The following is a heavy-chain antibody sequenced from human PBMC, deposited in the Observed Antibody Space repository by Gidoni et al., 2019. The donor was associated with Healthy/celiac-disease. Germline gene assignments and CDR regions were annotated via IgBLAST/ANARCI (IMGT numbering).Heavy chain of an antibody. J-gene: IGHJ6*02. CDR3: ARHQDIVVVVAATQRYYYYGMDV. V-gene: IGHV3-21*01. CDR1: GFTFSSYS. CDR2: ISSSSSYI. D-gene: IGHD2-15*01. Sequence: EVQLVESGGGLVKPGGSLRLSCAASGFTFSSYSMNWVRQAPGKGLEWVSSISSSSSYIDYADSVKGRFTISRDNAKNSLYLKMNSLRAEDTAVYYCARHQDIVVVVAATQRYYYYGMDVWGQGTTVTVSS.